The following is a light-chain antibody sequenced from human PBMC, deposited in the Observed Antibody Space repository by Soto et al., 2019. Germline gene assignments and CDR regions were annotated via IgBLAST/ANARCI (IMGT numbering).Light chain of an antibody. J-gene: IGKJ1*01. V-gene: IGKV3-15*01. CDR2: AAS. Sequence: ETVMTQSPVTLSVSPGDTATLSFSASQRVSNHFAWYQQKPGQAPRLLIYAASTRAAGVPVRFSGSGSETEFTLTIRSLQSEDFALYYCHQYNNWPWTFGQGTKVDI. CDR3: HQYNNWPWT. CDR1: QRVSNH.